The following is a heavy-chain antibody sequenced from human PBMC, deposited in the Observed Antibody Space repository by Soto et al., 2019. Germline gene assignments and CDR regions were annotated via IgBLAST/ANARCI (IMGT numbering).Heavy chain of an antibody. CDR2: IYYSGST. Sequence: QLQLQESGPGLVKPSETLSLTCTVSGGSISSSSYYWGWIRQPPGKGLEWIGSIYYSGSTYYNPSLKSRVTLSVDTSKNQFSLKLSSVTAADTAVYYCASSGWYNNWFDPWGQGTLVTVSS. J-gene: IGHJ5*02. D-gene: IGHD6-19*01. CDR1: GGSISSSSYY. V-gene: IGHV4-39*01. CDR3: ASSGWYNNWFDP.